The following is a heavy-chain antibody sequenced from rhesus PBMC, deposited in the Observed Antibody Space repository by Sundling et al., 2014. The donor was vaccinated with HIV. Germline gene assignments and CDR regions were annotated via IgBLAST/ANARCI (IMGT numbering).Heavy chain of an antibody. D-gene: IGHD3-3*01. CDR3: ARDRWTGYFPGVWDY. J-gene: IGHJ4*01. CDR2: IYGNSAHT. CDR1: GGSISDSYR. V-gene: IGHV4S10*01. Sequence: QVQLQESGPGVVKPSETLPLTCAVSGGSISDSYRWSWIRQPPGKGLEWIGNIYGNSAHTYYNPSLKNRVTISKDTSKNQFSLKLNSVTAADTAVYYCARDRWTGYFPGVWDYWGQGVLVSVSS.